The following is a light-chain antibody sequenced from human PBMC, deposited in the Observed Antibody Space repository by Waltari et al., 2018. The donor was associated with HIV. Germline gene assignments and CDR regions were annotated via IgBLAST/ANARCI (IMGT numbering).Light chain of an antibody. V-gene: IGKV1-39*01. CDR2: AAS. J-gene: IGKJ4*01. CDR3: QQSYTTHVFT. Sequence: DIQMTQSPSSLSASVGDTVTITCRSSQSITVYLNWYQHKPGKAPNLLIYAASTLQRGIPSRFSGSGFGTDFTLTISSLQPEDFGTYFCQQSYTTHVFTFGGGTKVEI. CDR1: QSITVY.